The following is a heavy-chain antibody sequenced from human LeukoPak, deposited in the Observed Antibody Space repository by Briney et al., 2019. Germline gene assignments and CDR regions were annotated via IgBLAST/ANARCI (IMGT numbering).Heavy chain of an antibody. D-gene: IGHD2-2*01. V-gene: IGHV1-8*03. CDR2: MNPNSGNT. J-gene: IGHJ4*02. CDR1: GYTFTSYD. CDR3: ARGLLPAAPDY. Sequence: ASVKVSCKASGYTFTSYDINWVRQATGQGLEWMGWMNPNSGNTGYAQKFQGRVTITRNTSIGTAYMELSSLRSEDTAVYYCARGLLPAAPDYWGQGTLVTVSS.